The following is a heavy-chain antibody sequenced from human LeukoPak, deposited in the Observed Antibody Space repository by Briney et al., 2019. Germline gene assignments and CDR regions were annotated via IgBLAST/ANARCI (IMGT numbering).Heavy chain of an antibody. CDR2: ISGSGDST. CDR3: AKEPRYSSSNYYYYYMDV. Sequence: GGSLRLSCAAAGLSFSSYDMYWVRQAPGKGLEWVSGISGSGDSTYYADSVKGRFTISRDNSKKTLYLQMNSLRAEDTAVYYCAKEPRYSSSNYYYYYMDVWGKGTTVTVSS. CDR1: GLSFSSYD. V-gene: IGHV3-23*01. D-gene: IGHD6-6*01. J-gene: IGHJ6*03.